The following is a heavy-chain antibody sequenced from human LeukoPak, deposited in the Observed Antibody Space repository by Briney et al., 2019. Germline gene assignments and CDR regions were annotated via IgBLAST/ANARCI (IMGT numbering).Heavy chain of an antibody. CDR2: IYHSGST. D-gene: IGHD2-15*01. CDR1: GYSISSGYY. J-gene: IGHJ4*02. Sequence: PSETLSLTCAVSGYSISSGYYWGWIRQPPGKGLEWIGSIYHSGSTYYNPSLKSRVTISVDTSKNQFSLKLSSVTAADTAVYYCARIRLLAVYWGQGTLVTVSS. V-gene: IGHV4-38-2*01. CDR3: ARIRLLAVY.